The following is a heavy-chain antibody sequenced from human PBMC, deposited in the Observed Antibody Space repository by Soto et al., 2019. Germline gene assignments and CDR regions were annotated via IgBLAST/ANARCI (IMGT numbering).Heavy chain of an antibody. V-gene: IGHV1-69*12. CDR2: IIPIFGTA. D-gene: IGHD1-26*01. CDR1: GGTFSSYA. Sequence: QVQLVQSGAEVKKPGSSVKVSCKASGGTFSSYAISWVRQAPGQGLEWMGGIIPIFGTANYAQKFQGRVTRTAEESTRPAYRELRRRRPEDAPVSYRARGCHVPRAISYFRIDAWGPGTLVTVSS. CDR3: ARGCHVPRAISYFRIDA. J-gene: IGHJ5*01.